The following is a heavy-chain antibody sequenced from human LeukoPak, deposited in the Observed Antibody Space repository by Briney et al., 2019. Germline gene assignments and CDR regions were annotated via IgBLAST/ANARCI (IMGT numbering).Heavy chain of an antibody. J-gene: IGHJ4*02. D-gene: IGHD6-13*01. V-gene: IGHV4-34*10. CDR2: INHSGST. CDR3: TIGGASGSLAH. CDR1: GGSFSGYY. Sequence: SETLSLTCAVYGGSFSGYYWSWIRQPPGKGLEWIGEINHSGSTNYNPSLKSRASVSVDTSKNQFYLSLRYVTAADTAVYYCTIGGASGSLAHWGPGTLVTVSS.